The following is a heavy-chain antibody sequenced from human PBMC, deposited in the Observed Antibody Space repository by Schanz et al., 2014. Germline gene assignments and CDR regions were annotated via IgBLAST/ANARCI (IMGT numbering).Heavy chain of an antibody. D-gene: IGHD2-15*01. CDR3: SKDKQGSRSDDS. V-gene: IGHV3-23*01. J-gene: IGHJ5*01. CDR2: ITTGGNT. CDR1: GFTFSTYA. Sequence: EVHLLESGGGLVQPGGSLRLSCAASGFTFSTYAMSWARQTPGKGLEWVSSITTGGNTYYRDSVKGRFIVSRDNSKNTLYLEMNRLRVDDTAVYYCSKDKQGSRSDDSWGQGTLVTVSA.